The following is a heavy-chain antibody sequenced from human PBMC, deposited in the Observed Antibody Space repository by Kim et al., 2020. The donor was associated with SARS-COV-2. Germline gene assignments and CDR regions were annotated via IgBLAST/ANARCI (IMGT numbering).Heavy chain of an antibody. CDR2: ISSSGSTM. CDR3: ARDPSKYYGDYVSGVDY. J-gene: IGHJ4*02. Sequence: GGSLRLSCAASGFTFSSYSMNWVRQAPGKGLEWVAYISSSGSTMYYADSVKGRFTISRDNAKNSLYLQMNSLRDEDTAVYYCARDPSKYYGDYVSGVDYWGRGTLVTVSS. D-gene: IGHD4-17*01. CDR1: GFTFSSYS. V-gene: IGHV3-48*02.